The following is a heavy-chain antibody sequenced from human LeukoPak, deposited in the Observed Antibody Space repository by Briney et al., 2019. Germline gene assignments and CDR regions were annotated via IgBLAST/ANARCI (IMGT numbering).Heavy chain of an antibody. CDR2: IYYSGST. Sequence: SETLSLTCTVSGGSISSYYWSWIRQPPGKGLEWIGYIYYSGSTYYNPSLKSRVTISVDTSKNQFSLKLSSVTAADTAVYYCARGLWLVTISPQHLDYWGQGTLVTVSS. CDR3: ARGLWLVTISPQHLDY. CDR1: GGSISSYY. J-gene: IGHJ4*02. V-gene: IGHV4-59*12. D-gene: IGHD3-3*01.